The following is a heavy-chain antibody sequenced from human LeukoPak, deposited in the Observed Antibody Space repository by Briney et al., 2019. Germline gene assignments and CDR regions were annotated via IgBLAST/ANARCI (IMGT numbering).Heavy chain of an antibody. CDR3: ARGGGYNWFDP. CDR2: INHSGST. J-gene: IGHJ5*02. V-gene: IGHV4-34*01. CDR1: GGSFSGYY. Sequence: SETLSLTCAVYGGSFSGYYWSWIRQPPGKGLEWIGEINHSGSTNYNPSLKSRVTISVDTSKNQFSLKLSSVTAAYTAVYYCARGGGYNWFDPWGQGTLVTVS.